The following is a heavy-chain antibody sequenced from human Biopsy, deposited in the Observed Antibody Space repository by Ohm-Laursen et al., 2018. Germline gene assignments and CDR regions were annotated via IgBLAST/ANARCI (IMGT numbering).Heavy chain of an antibody. CDR2: ISYTGYT. Sequence: GTLSLTCTVSGGSFTGHYWSWIRQPPGKGLEWIGHISYTGYTGYNASLKSRVTISVDTSRNHFSLRLSSLTAADTAVYYCARGSNDFGGLYFPRWGQGTLVTVSS. D-gene: IGHD4-23*01. V-gene: IGHV4-59*11. CDR1: GGSFTGHY. J-gene: IGHJ4*02. CDR3: ARGSNDFGGLYFPR.